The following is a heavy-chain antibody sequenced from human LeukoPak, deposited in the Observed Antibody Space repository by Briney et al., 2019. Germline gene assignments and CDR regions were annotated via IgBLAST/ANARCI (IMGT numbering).Heavy chain of an antibody. CDR2: INPNSGGT. J-gene: IGHJ4*02. CDR3: ASYHDYGDYVDY. CDR1: GYTFTGYY. V-gene: IGHV1-2*06. Sequence: GASVRVSCKASGYTFTGYYMHWVRQAPGQGLEWMGRINPNSGGTNYAQKFQGRVTMTRDTSISTAYMELSRLRSDDTAVYYCASYHDYGDYVDYWGQETLVTVSS. D-gene: IGHD4-17*01.